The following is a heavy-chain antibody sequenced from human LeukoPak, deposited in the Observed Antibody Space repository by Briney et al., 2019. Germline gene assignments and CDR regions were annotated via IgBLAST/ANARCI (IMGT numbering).Heavy chain of an antibody. D-gene: IGHD6-13*01. J-gene: IGHJ4*02. CDR2: IDWDDGK. CDR3: ARIRPAAATGD. CDR1: GFSLSVEEMS. Sequence: SGPTLVKPTQTLTLTCTFSGFSLSVEEMSVTWIRQPPGKGLEWLARIDWDDGKYYNTSLRTRLTISRDTSSNQVVLKMTNMDPVDTGTYYCARIRPAAATGDWGPGTLVTVSS. V-gene: IGHV2-70*11.